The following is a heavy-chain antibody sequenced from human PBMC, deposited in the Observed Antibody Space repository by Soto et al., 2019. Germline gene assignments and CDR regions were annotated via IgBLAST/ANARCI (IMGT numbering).Heavy chain of an antibody. J-gene: IGHJ3*01. V-gene: IGHV1-3*01. D-gene: IGHD5-18*01. CDR1: GFTFSDNL. Sequence: QVQLVQSGAELKKPGASVNISCTASGFTFSDNLINCVRQVPGQGLEWMGWLNPDTGNTRYSETFQGRVTISRHPSASIAYLELSGLDNEDTALYFCARDIQSVGPRANDAFDVWGQGTMITVSS. CDR3: ARDIQSVGPRANDAFDV. CDR2: LNPDTGNT.